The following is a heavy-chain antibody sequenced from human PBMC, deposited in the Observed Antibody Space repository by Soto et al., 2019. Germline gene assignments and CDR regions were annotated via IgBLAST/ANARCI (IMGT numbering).Heavy chain of an antibody. V-gene: IGHV3-21*01. CDR2: ISSSSSYI. CDR3: AGGEPWSGSESYYNFGAFDI. J-gene: IGHJ3*02. D-gene: IGHD3-10*01. CDR1: GFTFSSYS. Sequence: EVQLVESGGGLVKPGGSLRLSCAASGFTFSSYSMNWVRQAPGKGLEWVSSISSSSSYIYYADSVKGRFTISRDNAKNSLYLQMNSLRAEDTAVYYCAGGEPWSGSESYYNFGAFDIWGQGTMVTVSS.